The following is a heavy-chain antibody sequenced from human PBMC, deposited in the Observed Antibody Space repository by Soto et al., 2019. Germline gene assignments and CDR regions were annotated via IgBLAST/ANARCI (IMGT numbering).Heavy chain of an antibody. Sequence: QVQLQESGPGLVKPSETLSLTCTVSGGSVSSGSYYWSWIRQPPGKGLEWIGYIYYSGSTNYNPPLKSRVTISVDTSKNQFSLKLSSVTAADTAVYYCARVLSGSYGAFDIWGQGTMVTVSS. J-gene: IGHJ3*02. CDR1: GGSVSSGSYY. CDR3: ARVLSGSYGAFDI. V-gene: IGHV4-61*01. CDR2: IYYSGST. D-gene: IGHD1-26*01.